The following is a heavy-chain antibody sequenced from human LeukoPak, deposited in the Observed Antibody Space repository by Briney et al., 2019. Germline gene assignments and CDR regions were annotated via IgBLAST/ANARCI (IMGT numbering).Heavy chain of an antibody. V-gene: IGHV3-23*01. J-gene: IGHJ4*02. CDR2: ISGSGGST. CDR3: AREGTNSGWYDPYYFDY. Sequence: GGSLRLSCAASGFTFSSYAMSWVRQAPGKGLEWVSAISGSGGSTYYADSVKGRFTISRDNAKNSLYLQMNSLRAEDTAVYYCAREGTNSGWYDPYYFDYWGQGTLVTVSS. CDR1: GFTFSSYA. D-gene: IGHD6-19*01.